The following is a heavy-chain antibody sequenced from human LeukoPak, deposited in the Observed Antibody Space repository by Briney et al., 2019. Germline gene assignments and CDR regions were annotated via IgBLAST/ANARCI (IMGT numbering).Heavy chain of an antibody. V-gene: IGHV3-21*01. Sequence: PGGSLRLSCAASGFTFSSYSMNWVRQAPGKGLEWVSSISSSSYIYYADSVKGRFTISRDNAKNSLYLQMNSLRAEDTAVYYCARDRDDSSGYRFDYWGQGTLVTVSS. J-gene: IGHJ4*02. CDR3: ARDRDDSSGYRFDY. CDR1: GFTFSSYS. CDR2: ISSSSYI. D-gene: IGHD3-22*01.